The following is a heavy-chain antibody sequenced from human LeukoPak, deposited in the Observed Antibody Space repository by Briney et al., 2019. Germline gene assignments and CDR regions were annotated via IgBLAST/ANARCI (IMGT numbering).Heavy chain of an antibody. J-gene: IGHJ6*02. D-gene: IGHD3-10*01. CDR2: TGVSGS. CDR1: GFTFSSSA. V-gene: IGHV3-23*01. CDR3: ARCYTYGTTWFGGLDV. Sequence: GGSLRLSCAASGFTFSSSAMTWVRQVLGKGLEWVSTTGVSGSYYADSVKGRFTISRDNSKNTLYLQMNSLRAEDTAVYYCARCYTYGTTWFGGLDVWGQGATVTVSS.